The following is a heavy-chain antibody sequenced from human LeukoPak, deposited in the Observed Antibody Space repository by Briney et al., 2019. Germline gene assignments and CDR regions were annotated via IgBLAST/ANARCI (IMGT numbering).Heavy chain of an antibody. CDR1: GFTFSGYA. J-gene: IGHJ4*02. CDR3: AKGHMVRGVIIDFDY. D-gene: IGHD3-10*01. V-gene: IGHV3-23*01. Sequence: GGSLRLSCAASGFTFSGYAMSWVRQAPGKGLEWVSAISGSGGSTYYADSVKGRFTISRDNSKNTLYPQMNSLRAEDTAVYYCAKGHMVRGVIIDFDYWGQGTLVTVSS. CDR2: ISGSGGST.